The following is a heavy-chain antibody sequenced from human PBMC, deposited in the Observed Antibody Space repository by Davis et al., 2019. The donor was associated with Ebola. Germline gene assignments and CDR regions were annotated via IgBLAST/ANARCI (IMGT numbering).Heavy chain of an antibody. CDR1: GYTFTSYY. V-gene: IGHV1-46*01. CDR2: INPSGGST. Sequence: ASVKVSCKASGYTFTSYYMHWVRQAPGQGLEWMGIINPSGGSTSYAQKFQGRVTMTRDTSTSTVYMELSSLRSEDTAVYYCARDGGDCGGDCYVRKGRPTQYFQHWGQGTLVTVSS. CDR3: ARDGGDCGGDCYVRKGRPTQYFQH. J-gene: IGHJ1*01. D-gene: IGHD2-21*01.